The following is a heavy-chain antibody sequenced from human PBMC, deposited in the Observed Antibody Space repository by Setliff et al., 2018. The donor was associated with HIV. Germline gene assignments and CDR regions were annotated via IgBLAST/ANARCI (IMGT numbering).Heavy chain of an antibody. CDR1: GGSISSYC. D-gene: IGHD3-10*01. CDR3: ARRIDNSGSFPDKNWFDT. V-gene: IGHV4-4*09. Sequence: SETLSLTCTVSGGSISSYCWNWIRQSPGRGLEWIGFIFSSGITKYNPSLQSRVTMSIDTSKNQFSLKLTSVTAADTAVYYCARRIDNSGSFPDKNWFDTWGQGSLVTVSS. CDR2: IFSSGIT. J-gene: IGHJ5*02.